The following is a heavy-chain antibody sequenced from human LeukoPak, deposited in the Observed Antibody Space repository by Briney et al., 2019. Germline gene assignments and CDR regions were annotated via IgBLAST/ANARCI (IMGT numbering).Heavy chain of an antibody. J-gene: IGHJ4*02. CDR2: ISYDGSNK. CDR1: GFTFSSYA. V-gene: IGHV3-30*04. CDR3: AKDHGTAVAGFYY. D-gene: IGHD6-19*01. Sequence: GGSLRLSCAASGFTFSSYAMHWARQAPGKGLEWVAVISYDGSNKYYADSVKGRFTISRDNSKNTLYLQMNSLRAEDTAVYYCAKDHGTAVAGFYYWGQGTLVTVSS.